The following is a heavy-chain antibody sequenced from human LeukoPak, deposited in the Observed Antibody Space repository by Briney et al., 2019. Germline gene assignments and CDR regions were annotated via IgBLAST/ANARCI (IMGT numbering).Heavy chain of an antibody. J-gene: IGHJ4*02. CDR2: IYYSGST. CDR3: ARVRIVGAMVFDY. D-gene: IGHD1-26*01. CDR1: GGAISSSNYY. V-gene: IGHV4-39*07. Sequence: SETLALTCTVSGGAISSSNYYWGWIRQPPGKGLEWIGSIYYSGSTYYNPSLKSRVTISVDTSKNQFSLKLSSVTAADTAVYYCARVRIVGAMVFDYWGQGTLVTVSS.